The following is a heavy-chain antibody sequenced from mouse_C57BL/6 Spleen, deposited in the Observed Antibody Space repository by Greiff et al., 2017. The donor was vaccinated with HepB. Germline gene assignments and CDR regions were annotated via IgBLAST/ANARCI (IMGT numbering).Heavy chain of an antibody. V-gene: IGHV1-69*01. J-gene: IGHJ1*03. CDR2: IDPSDSYT. D-gene: IGHD1-1*01. Sequence: QVQLQQSGAELVMPGASVKLSCKASGYTFTSYWMHWVKQRPGQGLEWIGEIDPSDSYTNYNQKFKGKSTLTVDKSSSTAYMQLSSLTSEDSAVYYCASSYYYGSSYWYFDVWGTGTTVTVSS. CDR1: GYTFTSYW. CDR3: ASSYYYGSSYWYFDV.